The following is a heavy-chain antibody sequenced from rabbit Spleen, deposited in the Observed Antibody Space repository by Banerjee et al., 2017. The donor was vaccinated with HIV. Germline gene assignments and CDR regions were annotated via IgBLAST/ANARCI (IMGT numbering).Heavy chain of an antibody. CDR2: IDAGSSAFT. Sequence: QQQLEESGGGLVKPGGTLTLTCKASGIDFSGYYYMSWVRQAPGKGLEWIAGIDAGSSAFTYFASWAKGRFAISKTSSTTVTLQMTSLTAADTATYFCASGYSDVYFTLWGPGTLVTVS. CDR1: GIDFSGYYY. J-gene: IGHJ4*01. D-gene: IGHD1-1*01. CDR3: ASGYSDVYFTL. V-gene: IGHV1S45*01.